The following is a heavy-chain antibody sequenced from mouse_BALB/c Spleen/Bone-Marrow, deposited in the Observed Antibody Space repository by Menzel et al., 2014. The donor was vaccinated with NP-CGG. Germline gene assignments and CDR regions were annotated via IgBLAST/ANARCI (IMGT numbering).Heavy chain of an antibody. J-gene: IGHJ2*01. CDR3: ARGFPFDY. V-gene: IGHV1-87*01. CDR2: IYPGDGDT. CDR1: GYTFTSYW. Sequence: LVESGAELARPGASVKLSCKASGYTFTSYWMQWVKQRPGQGLGWIGAIYPGDGDTRYTQKFKGKATLTADKSSSTAYMQLSSLASEDSAVYYCARGFPFDYWGQGTTLTVSS.